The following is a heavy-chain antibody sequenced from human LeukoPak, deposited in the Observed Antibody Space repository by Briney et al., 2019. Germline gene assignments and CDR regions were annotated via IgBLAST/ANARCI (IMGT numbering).Heavy chain of an antibody. D-gene: IGHD3-10*01. CDR3: ARGSGYYYYMDV. CDR2: IYSSGST. CDR1: GFTVSSNY. Sequence: GGSLRLSCAASGFTVSSNYMSWVRQAPGKGLEWVSVIYSSGSTYYADSVKGRFTISRDNSKNTLYLQMNSLRAEDTAVYYCARGSGYYYYMDVWGKGTTVTVSS. V-gene: IGHV3-53*01. J-gene: IGHJ6*03.